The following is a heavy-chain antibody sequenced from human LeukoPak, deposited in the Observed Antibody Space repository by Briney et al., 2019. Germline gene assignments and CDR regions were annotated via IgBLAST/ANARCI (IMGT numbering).Heavy chain of an antibody. CDR3: ARYYDSSGGPFDY. CDR2: ISISSNYI. J-gene: IGHJ4*02. Sequence: GGSLRLSCAASGFTFSRYSMNWVRQAPGKGLEWVSSISISSNYIYYTDSVKGRCTISRDNGKNSLYLQMNSLRVEDTALYYCARYYDSSGGPFDYWGQGTLVTVSS. V-gene: IGHV3-21*04. D-gene: IGHD3-22*01. CDR1: GFTFSRYS.